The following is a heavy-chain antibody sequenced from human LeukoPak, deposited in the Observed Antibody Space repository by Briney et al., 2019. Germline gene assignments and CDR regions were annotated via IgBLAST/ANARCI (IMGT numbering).Heavy chain of an antibody. V-gene: IGHV4-61*01. CDR3: ARELTDGRHDY. CDR2: IYYSGST. J-gene: IGHJ4*02. Sequence: SKTLSLTCTVSGGSVSSGSYYWSWIRQPPGKGLEWIGYIYYSGSTNYNPSLKSRVTISVDTSKNQFSLKLSSVTAADTAVYYCARELTDGRHDYWGQGTLVTVSS. D-gene: IGHD2-8*01. CDR1: GGSVSSGSYY.